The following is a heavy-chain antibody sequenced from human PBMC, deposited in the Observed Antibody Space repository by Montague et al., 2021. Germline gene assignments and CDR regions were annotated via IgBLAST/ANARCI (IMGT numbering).Heavy chain of an antibody. Sequence: SLRLSCAASGFTFRNYSMIWVRQAPGKGLEWVSAISSSTSFIYYXDSVKGRFTISRDNAKNTLYLQMSSLRAEDTAVYYCARDREVASGGQDYFDYWGQGTLVTVSS. J-gene: IGHJ4*02. CDR2: ISSSTSFI. CDR3: ARDREVASGGQDYFDY. CDR1: GFTFRNYS. D-gene: IGHD5-24*01. V-gene: IGHV3-21*04.